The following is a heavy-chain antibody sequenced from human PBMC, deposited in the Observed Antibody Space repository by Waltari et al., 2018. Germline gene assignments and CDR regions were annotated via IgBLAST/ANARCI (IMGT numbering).Heavy chain of an antibody. J-gene: IGHJ4*02. CDR3: ARDQLAGTGTFDY. V-gene: IGHV3-66*01. CDR1: GFPVSRNY. CDR2: IYSGGST. D-gene: IGHD1-1*01. Sequence: EVQLVESGGGLVQPGGSLSLSCAASGFPVSRNYMSWVRQAPGKGLEWVSVIYSGGSTYYADSVKGRFTISRDNSKNTLYLQMNSLRAEDTAVYYCARDQLAGTGTFDYWGQGTLVTVSS.